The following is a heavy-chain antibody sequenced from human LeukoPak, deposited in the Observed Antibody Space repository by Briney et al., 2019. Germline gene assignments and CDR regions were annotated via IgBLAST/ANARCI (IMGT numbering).Heavy chain of an antibody. D-gene: IGHD2-15*01. J-gene: IGHJ4*02. V-gene: IGHV5-51*01. CDR2: IYPGGSNT. CDR3: ARRYCSGGTCYYFDS. CDR1: GYSFTCHW. Sequence: GESLKISCKGSGYSFTCHWLGWVRQMPGKGLEWMGIIYPGGSNTIYSPSFQGQVTISADKSISTAYLQWSSLKASDTAMYFCARRYCSGGTCYYFDSWGQGTLVTVSS.